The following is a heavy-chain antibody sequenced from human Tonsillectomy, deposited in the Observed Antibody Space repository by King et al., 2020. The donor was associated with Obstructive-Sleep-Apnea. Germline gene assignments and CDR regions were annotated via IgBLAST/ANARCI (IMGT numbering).Heavy chain of an antibody. CDR2: IYYSGST. Sequence: QLQESGPGLVKPSQTLSLTCAVSGGSISSGGYSWSWIRQPPGKGLEWIGYIYYSGSTYYNPSLKSRVTISVDTSKNQFSLKLSSVTAADTAVYYCARGGLGGDCPYFDYWGQGTLVTVSS. CDR1: GGSISSGGYS. CDR3: ARGGLGGDCPYFDY. D-gene: IGHD2-21*02. J-gene: IGHJ4*02. V-gene: IGHV4-30-4*07.